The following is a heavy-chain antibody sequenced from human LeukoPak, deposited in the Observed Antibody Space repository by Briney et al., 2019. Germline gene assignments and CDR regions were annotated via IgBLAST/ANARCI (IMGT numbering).Heavy chain of an antibody. Sequence: ASVKVSCKASGYTFIGYDLHWVRQAPGQGLEWMGWINPNSGGTNYAQKFQGRVTMTRDTSISTAYMELNRLRSDDTAVYYCARDFTVFDDWGQGTLITVSS. D-gene: IGHD4-17*01. CDR1: GYTFIGYD. CDR3: ARDFTVFDD. CDR2: INPNSGGT. J-gene: IGHJ4*02. V-gene: IGHV1-2*02.